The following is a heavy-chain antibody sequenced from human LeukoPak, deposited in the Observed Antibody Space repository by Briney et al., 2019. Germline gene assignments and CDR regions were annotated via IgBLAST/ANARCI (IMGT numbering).Heavy chain of an antibody. V-gene: IGHV3-23*01. CDR1: GFTFSNYA. CDR3: AKDMQTWPRFPDY. CDR2: INDNGSTR. J-gene: IGHJ4*02. D-gene: IGHD5-12*01. Sequence: GGSLRLSCGASGFTFSNYAMSWVRQAPGKGLEWVSGINDNGSTRFYAASVKGRFTSSRDNPKNTLYLKMNGLRVEDTAVYYCAKDMQTWPRFPDYWGQGTLVTVSS.